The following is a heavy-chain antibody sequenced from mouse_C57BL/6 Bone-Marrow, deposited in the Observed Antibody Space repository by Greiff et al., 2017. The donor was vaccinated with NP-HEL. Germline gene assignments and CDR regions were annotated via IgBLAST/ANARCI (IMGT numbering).Heavy chain of an antibody. J-gene: IGHJ3*01. Sequence: QVHVKQPGAELVRPGTSVKLSCKASGYTFTSYWMHWVKQRPGQGLEWIGVIDPSDSYTNYNQKFKGKATLTVDTSSSTAYMQLSSLTSEDSAVYYCARGVYYMFAYWGQGTLVTVSA. V-gene: IGHV1-59*01. CDR3: ARGVYYMFAY. CDR2: IDPSDSYT. D-gene: IGHD2-1*01. CDR1: GYTFTSYW.